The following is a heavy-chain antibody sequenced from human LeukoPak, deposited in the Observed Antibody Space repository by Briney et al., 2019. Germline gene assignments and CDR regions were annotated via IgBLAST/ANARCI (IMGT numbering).Heavy chain of an antibody. D-gene: IGHD2-2*01. V-gene: IGHV1-24*01. CDR1: GYTLTELS. CDR2: FDPEDGET. J-gene: IGHJ4*02. CDR3: VKGSSAWGRYYFDF. Sequence: ASVKVSCKVSGYTLTELSMHWVRQAPGKGLEWMGGFDPEDGETIYAQKFQGRVTMTEDTSTDTAYMELSSLRSEDTAVYYCVKGSSAWGRYYFDFWGQGTLVAVSS.